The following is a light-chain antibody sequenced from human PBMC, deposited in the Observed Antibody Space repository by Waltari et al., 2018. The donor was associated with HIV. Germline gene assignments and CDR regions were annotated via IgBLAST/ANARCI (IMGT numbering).Light chain of an antibody. CDR1: QNIQNR. CDR2: FAS. CDR3: QGGNGY. V-gene: IGKV1-5*03. Sequence: DSPMTQSPSTLSASVGVTVIITRRARQNIQNRMSWYQQKPGKAPKLLIYFASTLQGGVPSRFSGSGSGTEFTLTISSLQPDDFATYYCQGGNGYFGQGTKVEIK. J-gene: IGKJ2*01.